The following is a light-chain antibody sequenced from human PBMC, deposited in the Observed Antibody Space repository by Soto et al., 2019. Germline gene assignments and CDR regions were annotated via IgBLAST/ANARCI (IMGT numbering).Light chain of an antibody. CDR1: SSDVGGYNY. J-gene: IGLJ1*01. Sequence: QSALTQPASVSGSPGQSITISCTGTSSDVGGYNYVSWYQQHPGKAPKLMIYEVSHRPSGVSDRFSGSKSDNTASLTISGLQAEDEADYYCSSYTSSSTYVFGTGTKLTFL. CDR3: SSYTSSSTYV. V-gene: IGLV2-14*01. CDR2: EVS.